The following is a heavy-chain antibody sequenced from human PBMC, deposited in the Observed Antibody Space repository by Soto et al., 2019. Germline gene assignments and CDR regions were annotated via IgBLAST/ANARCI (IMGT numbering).Heavy chain of an antibody. J-gene: IGHJ4*02. CDR1: GYRFTSYW. V-gene: IGHV5-51*01. CDR2: IYPGDSDT. D-gene: IGHD6-13*01. CDR3: ARLYGRQQLTGFDY. Sequence: GESLKISCKGSGYRFTSYWIGWLRQMPGKGLGWMGIIYPGDSDTRYNPSFQGQVTISADKSISTAYLQWSSLKASDTAMYYCARLYGRQQLTGFDYWGQGTLVTVSS.